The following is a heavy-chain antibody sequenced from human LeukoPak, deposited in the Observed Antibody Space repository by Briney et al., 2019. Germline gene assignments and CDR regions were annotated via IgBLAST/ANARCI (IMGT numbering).Heavy chain of an antibody. V-gene: IGHV4-38-2*01. CDR3: ARSPRASYCSGGSCYFDY. J-gene: IGHJ4*02. CDR1: GYSISSGYY. D-gene: IGHD2-15*01. CDR2: IYHSGST. Sequence: SETLSLTCAVSGYSISSGYYWGWIRQPPAKGREWIGSIYHSGSTYYNPSLKSRVTISVDTSKNQFSLKLSSVTAADTAVYYCARSPRASYCSGGSCYFDYWGQGTLVTVSS.